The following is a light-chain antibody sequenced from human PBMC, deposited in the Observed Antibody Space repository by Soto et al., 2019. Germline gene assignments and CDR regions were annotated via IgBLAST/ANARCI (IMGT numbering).Light chain of an antibody. J-gene: IGKJ4*01. Sequence: DIVMTQSPLSLPVTPGEPASISFRSSQSLIHSNGYNYLAWFLQKAGQSPQLLIYLGSSRAAGVPDRFSGSGSGTDFTLQISRVEAEDVGVYYCMQLLQTPLTFGGGTKVDIK. CDR2: LGS. V-gene: IGKV2-28*01. CDR3: MQLLQTPLT. CDR1: QSLIHSNGYNY.